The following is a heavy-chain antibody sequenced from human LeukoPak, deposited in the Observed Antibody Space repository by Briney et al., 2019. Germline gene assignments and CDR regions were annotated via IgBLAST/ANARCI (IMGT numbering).Heavy chain of an antibody. V-gene: IGHV1-46*01. J-gene: IGHJ6*03. CDR1: GGSRYTFAGYY. Sequence: GASVKVSCKGSGGSRYTFAGYYMHWVRQAPGQGLEWMGIINPSGGSTSYAQKFQGSVTMTRDTSTNTVYMELRSLRSEDTAVYYCAGADPDNYYYYMDVWGKGTTVTVSS. D-gene: IGHD5-24*01. CDR2: INPSGGST. CDR3: AGADPDNYYYYMDV.